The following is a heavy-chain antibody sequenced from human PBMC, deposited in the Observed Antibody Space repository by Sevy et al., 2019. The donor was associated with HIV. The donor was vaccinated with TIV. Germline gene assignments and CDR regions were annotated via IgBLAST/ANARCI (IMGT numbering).Heavy chain of an antibody. D-gene: IGHD6-19*01. Sequence: GGSLRLSCAASGFTVSSNYMSWVRQAPGKGLEWVSVIYSGGSTYYADSVKGRFTISRDNSKNTLYLQMNSLRAEDTAVYYCAREYSSGGGGVYYFDYWGQGTLVTVSS. CDR1: GFTVSSNY. CDR2: IYSGGST. CDR3: AREYSSGGGGVYYFDY. V-gene: IGHV3-66*02. J-gene: IGHJ4*02.